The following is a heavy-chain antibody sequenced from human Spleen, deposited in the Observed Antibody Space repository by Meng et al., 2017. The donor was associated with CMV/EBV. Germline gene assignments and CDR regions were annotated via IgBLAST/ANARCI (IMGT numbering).Heavy chain of an antibody. D-gene: IGHD2-21*02. CDR3: ARESSTAPFDY. CDR2: ISSSGRAV. Sequence: GGSLRLSCAASGFTFSSYGMHWVRQPPGKGLEWVSYISSSGRAVHYADSLRGRFTVSRDNAKNSLYLQMNSLTVEDTAFYYCARESSTAPFDYWGQGTLVTVSS. CDR1: GFTFSSYG. J-gene: IGHJ4*02. V-gene: IGHV3-48*04.